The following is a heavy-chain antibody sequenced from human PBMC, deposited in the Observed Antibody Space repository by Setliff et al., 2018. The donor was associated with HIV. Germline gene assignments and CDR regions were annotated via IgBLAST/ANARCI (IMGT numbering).Heavy chain of an antibody. CDR1: GYTFTNYA. Sequence: SVKVSCKASGYTFTNYAIGWVRQAPGQGLEWMGRIVPKLGITNYAQKFQTRVTFSADDFRTTAYMEMTTLRSEDTAVYYCARLIGDDFWSGHSNWFDPWGQGTLVTVSS. V-gene: IGHV1-69*04. CDR2: IVPKLGIT. CDR3: ARLIGDDFWSGHSNWFDP. D-gene: IGHD3-3*01. J-gene: IGHJ5*02.